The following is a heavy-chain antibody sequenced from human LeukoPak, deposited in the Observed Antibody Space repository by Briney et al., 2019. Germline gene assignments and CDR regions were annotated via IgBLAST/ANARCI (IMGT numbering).Heavy chain of an antibody. Sequence: GGSLRLSCAASEFTFSSYSMNWVRQAPGKGLQWVSYITGSGSGIHYADSVKGRFTISRDNSRNTLYLQMNSLRAEDTAVYYCAKGGGSSGYSQSDCWGQGTLVTVSS. CDR1: EFTFSSYS. J-gene: IGHJ4*02. CDR3: AKGGGSSGYSQSDC. CDR2: ITGSGSGI. D-gene: IGHD3-22*01. V-gene: IGHV3-48*01.